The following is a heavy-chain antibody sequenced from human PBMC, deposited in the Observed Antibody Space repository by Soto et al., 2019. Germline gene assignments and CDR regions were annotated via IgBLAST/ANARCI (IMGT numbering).Heavy chain of an antibody. V-gene: IGHV4-59*04. CDR3: ARVWGGAFDI. Sequence: PSETLSLTCSVSGVSISNHYWSWIRQPPGKGLEWIGSIIYSGDIMYNPSLQSRLTLFVDTSKNQFSLKLSSVTAADTAVYYCARVWGGAFDIWGQGTMVTVSS. CDR1: GVSISNHY. D-gene: IGHD3-10*01. CDR2: IIYSGDI. J-gene: IGHJ3*02.